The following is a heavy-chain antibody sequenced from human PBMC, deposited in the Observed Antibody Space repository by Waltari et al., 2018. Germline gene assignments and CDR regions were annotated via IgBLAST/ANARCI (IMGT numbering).Heavy chain of an antibody. CDR3: ARDTLRGQLWANYGMDV. Sequence: QVQLQESGPGLVKPSETLSLTCTVSVCSVRSGRSYLILLRQPPGKGLEWIGYIYYSGSTNYNPSLKSRVTISVDTSKNQFSLKLSSVTAADTAVYYCARDTLRGQLWANYGMDVWGQGTTVTVSS. CDR1: VCSVRSGRSY. D-gene: IGHD5-18*01. V-gene: IGHV4-61*01. CDR2: IYYSGST. J-gene: IGHJ6*02.